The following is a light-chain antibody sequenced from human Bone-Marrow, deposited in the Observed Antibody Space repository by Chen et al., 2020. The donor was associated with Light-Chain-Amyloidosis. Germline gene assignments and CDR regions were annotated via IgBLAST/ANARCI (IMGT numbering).Light chain of an antibody. J-gene: IGLJ2*01. CDR2: NDS. Sequence: SSVLTPAPSVSVAPAEPARLLCGGNNIGRKSVHWYQQKPGQAPVVVIYNDSDRPSGIPERFSGCKSGKTATLTISRVEAGDEADYYCQVWDSTSDRVVFGGGTKLTVL. CDR1: NIGRKS. V-gene: IGLV3-21*04. CDR3: QVWDSTSDRVV.